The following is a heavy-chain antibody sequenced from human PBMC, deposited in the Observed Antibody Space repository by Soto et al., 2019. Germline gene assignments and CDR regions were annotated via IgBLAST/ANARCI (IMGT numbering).Heavy chain of an antibody. CDR1: GGTFSRYA. CDR2: IVPIFGVT. J-gene: IGHJ6*02. D-gene: IGHD3-10*01. Sequence: QVQLVQSGSEVEKPGSSVRLSCKIVGGTFSRYALSWVRQAPGQGLEWIGGIVPIFGVTNYAQKFQDRVTITADEYTSTAYLDLRVLRSEDTAVYYCARPDEGGYGSNLHYYYALDVWGQGTTVTVSS. CDR3: ARPDEGGYGSNLHYYYALDV. V-gene: IGHV1-69*01.